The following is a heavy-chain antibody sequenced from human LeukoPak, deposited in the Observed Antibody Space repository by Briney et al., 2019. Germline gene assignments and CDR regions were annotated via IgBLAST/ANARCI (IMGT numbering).Heavy chain of an antibody. CDR3: ARGYEEWELPRNY. Sequence: PSQTLSLTCAVSGGSISSGGYSWSWIRQPPGKGLEWIGYIYHSGSTYYNPSLKSRVTISVDRSKNQFSLKLSSVTAADTAVYYCARGYEEWELPRNYWGQGTLVTVSS. V-gene: IGHV4-30-2*01. J-gene: IGHJ4*02. CDR2: IYHSGST. D-gene: IGHD1-26*01. CDR1: GGSISSGGYS.